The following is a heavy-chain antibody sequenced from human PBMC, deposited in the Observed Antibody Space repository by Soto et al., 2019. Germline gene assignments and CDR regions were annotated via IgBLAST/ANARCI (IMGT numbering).Heavy chain of an antibody. Sequence: ASVKVSCKASGYTFTGYYMHWVRQAPGQGLEWMGIINPSGGSTSYAQKFQGRVTMTRDTSTSTVYMELSSLRSEDTAVYYCARVGYSSSWSSMYYYYGMDVWGQGTTVTVSS. D-gene: IGHD6-13*01. CDR2: INPSGGST. CDR3: ARVGYSSSWSSMYYYYGMDV. V-gene: IGHV1-46*03. J-gene: IGHJ6*02. CDR1: GYTFTGYY.